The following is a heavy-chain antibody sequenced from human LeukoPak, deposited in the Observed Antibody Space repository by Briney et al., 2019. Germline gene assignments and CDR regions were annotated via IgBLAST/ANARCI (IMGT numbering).Heavy chain of an antibody. CDR3: VRDLVRGVHPVFYFDL. CDR2: ISSSGDYI. J-gene: IGHJ2*01. V-gene: IGHV3-21*01. CDR1: GFPFSDYS. D-gene: IGHD3-10*01. Sequence: AGGSLRLSCAASGFPFSDYSMNWVSQAPGKGLEWVSSISSSGDYIYSADSVKGRFTISRDNAKNSLYLQMTNLSAEDTAVYFCVRDLVRGVHPVFYFDLWGRGTLVTVSS.